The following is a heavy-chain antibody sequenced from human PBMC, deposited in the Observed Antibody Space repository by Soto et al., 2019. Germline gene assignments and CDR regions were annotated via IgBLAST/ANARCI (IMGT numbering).Heavy chain of an antibody. J-gene: IGHJ6*03. CDR1: GYTFTSYA. CDR3: ARPGFTMVRGVVPRYYMDV. Sequence: GASVKVSCKASGYTFTSYAMHWVRQAPGQRLEWMGWINAGNGNTKYSQKFQGRVTITRDTSASTAYMELSSLRSEDTAVYYCARPGFTMVRGVVPRYYMDVWGKGTTVTVSS. V-gene: IGHV1-3*01. D-gene: IGHD3-10*01. CDR2: INAGNGNT.